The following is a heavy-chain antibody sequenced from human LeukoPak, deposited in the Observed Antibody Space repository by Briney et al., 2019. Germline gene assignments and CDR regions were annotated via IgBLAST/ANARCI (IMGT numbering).Heavy chain of an antibody. D-gene: IGHD3-10*01. J-gene: IGHJ5*02. Sequence: SETLSLTCTVSGGSISSGDYYWSWIRQPPGKGLEWIGYIYYSGSTYYNPSLKSRVTVSVDTSKNQFSLKLSSVTAADTAVYYCAGVPRGVIIRGSFDPWGQGTLVTVSS. V-gene: IGHV4-30-4*08. CDR2: IYYSGST. CDR3: AGVPRGVIIRGSFDP. CDR1: GGSISSGDYY.